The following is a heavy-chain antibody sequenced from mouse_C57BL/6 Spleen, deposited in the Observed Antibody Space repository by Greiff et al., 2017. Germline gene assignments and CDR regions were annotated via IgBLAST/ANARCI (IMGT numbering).Heavy chain of an antibody. D-gene: IGHD1-1*01. CDR2: IYPGDGDT. V-gene: IGHV1-82*01. CDR3: ARSATVVEYYAMDH. CDR1: GYAFSSSW. J-gene: IGHJ4*01. Sequence: QVQLQQSGPELVKPGASVKISCKASGYAFSSSWMNWVKQRPGKGLEWIGRIYPGDGDTNYNGKFKGKATLTADKSSSTAYMQLSSLTSEDSAVYFCARSATVVEYYAMDHWGQGTSVTVSS.